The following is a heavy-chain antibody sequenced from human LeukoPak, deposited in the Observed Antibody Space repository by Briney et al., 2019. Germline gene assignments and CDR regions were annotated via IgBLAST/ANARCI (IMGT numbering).Heavy chain of an antibody. Sequence: SETLSLTCTVSGGSISSYYWSLIRQPPGKGLEWIGYIHYSGSTNYNPSLKSRVTISVDTSKNQFSLKLSSVTAADTAVYYCARDSIAAAESDYWGQGTLVTVSS. CDR2: IHYSGST. D-gene: IGHD6-13*01. CDR3: ARDSIAAAESDY. J-gene: IGHJ4*02. CDR1: GGSISSYY. V-gene: IGHV4-59*12.